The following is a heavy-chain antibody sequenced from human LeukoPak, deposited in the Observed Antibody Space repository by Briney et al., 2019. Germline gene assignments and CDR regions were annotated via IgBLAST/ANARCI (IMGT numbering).Heavy chain of an antibody. J-gene: IGHJ4*02. CDR3: ARSVLRFLEWLPDAFDY. D-gene: IGHD3-3*01. CDR2: IYYSGST. Sequence: SETLSLTRTVSGGSISSYYWSWIRQPPGKGLEWIGYIYYSGSTNYNPSLKSRVTISVDTSKNQFSLKLSSVTAADTAVYYCARSVLRFLEWLPDAFDYWGQGTLVTVSS. CDR1: GGSISSYY. V-gene: IGHV4-59*08.